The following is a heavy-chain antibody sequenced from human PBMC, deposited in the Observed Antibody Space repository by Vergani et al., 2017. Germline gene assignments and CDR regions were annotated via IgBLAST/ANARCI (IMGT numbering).Heavy chain of an antibody. CDR2: VYYSGTT. CDR3: ARGQTGYSRDWSTFFFYMDV. V-gene: IGHV4-38-2*02. J-gene: IGHJ6*03. CDR1: GYSISSGYS. D-gene: IGHD3/OR15-3a*01. Sequence: QLQLQESGPGLVKPSETLSLTCTVSGYSISSGYSWNWVRQPPGKPLEWIGSVYYSGTTYYNPSLGGRVTMSIDKSKNHFSLTLTSVTAADSAFYFCARGQTGYSRDWSTFFFYMDVWGKGTTVTVSS.